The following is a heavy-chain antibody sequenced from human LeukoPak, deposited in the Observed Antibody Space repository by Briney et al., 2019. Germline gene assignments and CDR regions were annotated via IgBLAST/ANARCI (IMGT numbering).Heavy chain of an antibody. Sequence: PGGSLRLSCAASGFTFSNAWMSWVRQAPGKGLEWVGRIKSKTDGGTTDYAAPVKGRFTISRDDSKNTLYLQMNSLRTEDTAVYYCTTGYYDSLSFDYWGQGTLVTVSS. V-gene: IGHV3-15*01. CDR3: TTGYYDSLSFDY. CDR2: IKSKTDGGTT. J-gene: IGHJ4*02. D-gene: IGHD3-22*01. CDR1: GFTFSNAW.